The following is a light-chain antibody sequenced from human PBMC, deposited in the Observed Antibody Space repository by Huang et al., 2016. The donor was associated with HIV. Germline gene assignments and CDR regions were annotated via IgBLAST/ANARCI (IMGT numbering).Light chain of an antibody. Sequence: DIVMTQSPDSLAVSLGERATINCKSSQSLLYSSNNQNYLGWYQMKPGQPPRLLIYWASNRESVVPDRFSGSGSGTDFTLTIDSLQPEDVAVYYCQQYYNIPPAFGQGTKLEIK. CDR3: QQYYNIPPA. CDR2: WAS. J-gene: IGKJ2*01. CDR1: QSLLYSSNNQNY. V-gene: IGKV4-1*01.